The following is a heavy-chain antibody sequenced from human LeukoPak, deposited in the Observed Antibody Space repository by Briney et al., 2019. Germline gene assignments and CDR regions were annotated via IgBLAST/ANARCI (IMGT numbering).Heavy chain of an antibody. CDR3: ASSPSVGSRSYYRHFDY. Sequence: GESLKISCKGSGYSFSSYWIGWVRQMPGKGLEWMGIIYPGDSDTSYSTSFQGQVTISADKSISTAYLQWSSLKASDTAMYYCASSPSVGSRSYYRHFDYWGQGTLVTVSS. J-gene: IGHJ4*02. CDR1: GYSFSSYW. D-gene: IGHD3-10*01. CDR2: IYPGDSDT. V-gene: IGHV5-51*01.